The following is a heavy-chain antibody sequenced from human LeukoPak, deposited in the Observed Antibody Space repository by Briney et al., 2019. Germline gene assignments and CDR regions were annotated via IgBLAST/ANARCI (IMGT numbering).Heavy chain of an antibody. D-gene: IGHD3-3*01. CDR3: ARDLGTRFANSFDI. CDR1: GYTFTSYD. CDR2: MNPNSGNT. J-gene: IGHJ3*02. V-gene: IGHV1-8*01. Sequence: ASVKVSCKASGYTFTSYDINWVRQATGQGLEWMGWMNPNSGNTGYAQKFQGRVTMTRDTSTSTVYMELSSLRSEDTAVYYCARDLGTRFANSFDIWGHGTMVTVSS.